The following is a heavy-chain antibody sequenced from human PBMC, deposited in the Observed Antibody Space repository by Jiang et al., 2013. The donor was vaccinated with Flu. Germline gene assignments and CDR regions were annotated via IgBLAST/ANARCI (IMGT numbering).Heavy chain of an antibody. Sequence: LLKPSETLSLTCTVSGDSISSSGYFWGWIRQPPGKGLEWIGSCYYGGTTNYNPSLKSRVTMSVDTSKNQFSLNLRSVNAADTAVYFCARDRNYFDSRGYSDYWGQGTLVAVSS. D-gene: IGHD3-22*01. CDR2: CYYGGTT. V-gene: IGHV4-39*07. CDR1: GDSISSSGYF. CDR3: ARDRNYFDSRGYSDY. J-gene: IGHJ4*02.